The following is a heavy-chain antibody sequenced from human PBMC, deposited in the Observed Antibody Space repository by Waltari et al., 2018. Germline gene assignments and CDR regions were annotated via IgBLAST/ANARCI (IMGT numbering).Heavy chain of an antibody. CDR1: GFSFGDYC. D-gene: IGHD3-10*01. Sequence: EVQLVESGGGLVQPGGSLRLSCAASGFSFGDYCMHWVRQAPGKGLEWVSRINVDGGYVSYTDSVKGRFTISRDNAKNTVFLQLNSVRGEDTAVYYCARKGGRGYPYGPFYYDYWGQGTLVTVSS. V-gene: IGHV3-74*01. CDR2: INVDGGYV. CDR3: ARKGGRGYPYGPFYYDY. J-gene: IGHJ4*02.